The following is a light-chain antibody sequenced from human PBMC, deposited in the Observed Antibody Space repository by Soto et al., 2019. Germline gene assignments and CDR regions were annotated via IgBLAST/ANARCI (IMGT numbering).Light chain of an antibody. J-gene: IGLJ2*01. CDR1: SSNIGVNY. CDR3: ATWDDSLSGVV. CDR2: TNN. V-gene: IGLV1-47*01. Sequence: QSVLTQPPSASGTPGQRVTISCSGSSSNIGVNYVYWYQQLPGTAPKHLIHTNNQRPSGVPDRFSGSKSGTSASLAISGLRSEDEADYHCATWDDSLSGVVFGGGTQLTVL.